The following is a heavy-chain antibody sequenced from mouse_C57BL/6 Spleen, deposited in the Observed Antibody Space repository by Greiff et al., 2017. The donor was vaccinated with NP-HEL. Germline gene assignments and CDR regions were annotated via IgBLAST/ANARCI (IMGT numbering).Heavy chain of an antibody. CDR2: ISSGSSTI. V-gene: IGHV5-17*01. CDR3: ARRGTTVVATNYFDY. D-gene: IGHD1-1*01. CDR1: GFTFSDYG. J-gene: IGHJ2*01. Sequence: EVHLVESGGGLVKPGGSLKLSCAASGFTFSDYGMHWVRQAPEKGLEWVAYISSGSSTIYYADTVKGRFTISSDNAKNTLFLQMTSLRSEDTAMYYGARRGTTVVATNYFDYWGQGTTLTVSS.